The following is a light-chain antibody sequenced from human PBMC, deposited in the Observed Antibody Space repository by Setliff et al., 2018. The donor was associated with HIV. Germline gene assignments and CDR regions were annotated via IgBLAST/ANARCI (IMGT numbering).Light chain of an antibody. V-gene: IGLV1-44*01. J-gene: IGLJ2*01. Sequence: QSALAQPPSASGIPGQRVTISCSGSSSNIGRNAVTWYQQLPGAAPRLLIYSTNQRPAGVPARFSGSKSGTSASLAISGLQSEDEADYYCAAWDDSLNGHGVFGGGTKVTVL. CDR2: STN. CDR3: AAWDDSLNGHGV. CDR1: SSNIGRNA.